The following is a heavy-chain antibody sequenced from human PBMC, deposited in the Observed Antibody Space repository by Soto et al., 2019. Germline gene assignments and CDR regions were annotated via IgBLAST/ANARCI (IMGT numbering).Heavy chain of an antibody. CDR2: IRQDGSEN. Sequence: EVQLVESGGDLVQPGGSLRLSCAAFGFTFTTYYMSWFRQAPGKGLEWVANIRQDGSENFYVDSVRGRFTISRDNAKNSLYLQMNSLRVEDTAVYYRARVGGAWYSDLWGRGTLVTVSS. CDR1: GFTFTTYY. V-gene: IGHV3-7*01. CDR3: ARVGGAWYSDL. D-gene: IGHD3-10*01. J-gene: IGHJ2*01.